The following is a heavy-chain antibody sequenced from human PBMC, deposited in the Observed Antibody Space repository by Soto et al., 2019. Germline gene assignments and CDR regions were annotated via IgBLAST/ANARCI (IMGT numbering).Heavy chain of an antibody. CDR3: AKSQEIGTHFFDS. Sequence: PGGSLRLSCAASGFTFSSYSMNWVRQPTGKGLEWVSSIGTAGDTYYAVSVKGRFTISRDNAKNSLSLQMNSLRAGDMAVYFCAKSQEIGTHFFDSWGQGTQVTVSS. CDR1: GFTFSSYS. V-gene: IGHV3-13*01. CDR2: IGTAGDT. D-gene: IGHD6-13*01. J-gene: IGHJ4*02.